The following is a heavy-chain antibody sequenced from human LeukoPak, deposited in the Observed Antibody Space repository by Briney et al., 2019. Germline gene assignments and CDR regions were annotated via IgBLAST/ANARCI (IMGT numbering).Heavy chain of an antibody. V-gene: IGHV4-31*03. Sequence: PSETLSLTCTVSGGSISSGGYYWSWIRQHPGKGLEWIGYIYYSGSTYYNPSLKSRVTISVDTSKNQFSLKLSSVTAADTAVYYCARDASYYDFWSGYYTRWFDPWGQGTLVTVSS. CDR2: IYYSGST. CDR1: GGSISSGGYY. D-gene: IGHD3-3*01. CDR3: ARDASYYDFWSGYYTRWFDP. J-gene: IGHJ5*02.